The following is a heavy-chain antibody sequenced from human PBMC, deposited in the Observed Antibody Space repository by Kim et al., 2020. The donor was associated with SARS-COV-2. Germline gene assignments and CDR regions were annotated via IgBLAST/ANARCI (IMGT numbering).Heavy chain of an antibody. V-gene: IGHV3-15*01. Sequence: GRFTISRDDSKNTLYLQMNSLKTEDTAVYYCRGRSSSGWTTHGVHGAIDYWGQGTLVTVSS. D-gene: IGHD6-19*01. J-gene: IGHJ4*02. CDR3: RGRSSSGWTTHGVHGAIDY.